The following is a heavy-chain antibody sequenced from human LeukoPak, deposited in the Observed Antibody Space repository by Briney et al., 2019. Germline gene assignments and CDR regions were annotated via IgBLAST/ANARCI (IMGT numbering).Heavy chain of an antibody. CDR1: GFIFSNYG. Sequence: GGSPRLSCAASGFIFSNYGTHWVRQAPGKGLEWVAVILYDGSKKYYADSVKGRFTISRDNAKKSLYLQMNSLRAEDTAVYYCARDVFGSKHPFDYWGQGTLVTVSS. CDR2: ILYDGSKK. D-gene: IGHD3-16*01. J-gene: IGHJ4*02. CDR3: ARDVFGSKHPFDY. V-gene: IGHV3-30*03.